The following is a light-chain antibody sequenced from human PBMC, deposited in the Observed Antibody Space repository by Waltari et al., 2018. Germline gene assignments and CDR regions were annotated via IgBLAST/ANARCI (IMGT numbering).Light chain of an antibody. J-gene: IGLJ1*01. CDR3: QSYDTGLSAYV. CDR2: RNN. CDR1: TSNIGAGFD. Sequence: QSVLTQPPSVSGAPGQRVAISRTGTTSNIGAGFDVHWYRQDPGTAPKLLIYRNNNRPSGVPDRFSGSKSGTSASLAITALQAADESDYYCQSYDTGLSAYVFGTGTKVIVL. V-gene: IGLV1-40*01.